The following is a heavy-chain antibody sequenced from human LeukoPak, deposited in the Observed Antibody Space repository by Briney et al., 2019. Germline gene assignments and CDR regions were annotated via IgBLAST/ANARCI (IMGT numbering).Heavy chain of an antibody. Sequence: GGSLRLSCAASGFTFSGYAMSWVRQAPGKGPEWVSSIIGSGSTTSYADSVRGRFTISRDNSKNTLYLQLNSLRVEDTAIYYCACSGYCPSGSCYLRHWYFDLWGRGTLLTVSS. CDR2: IIGSGSTT. CDR3: ACSGYCPSGSCYLRHWYFDL. J-gene: IGHJ2*01. V-gene: IGHV3-23*01. D-gene: IGHD2-15*01. CDR1: GFTFSGYA.